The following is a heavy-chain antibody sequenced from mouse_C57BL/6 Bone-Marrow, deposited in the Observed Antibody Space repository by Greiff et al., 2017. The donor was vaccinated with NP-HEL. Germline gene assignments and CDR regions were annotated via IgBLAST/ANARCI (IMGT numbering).Heavy chain of an antibody. CDR1: GYTFTSYW. D-gene: IGHD2-2*01. CDR3: ARGLLWLRRRDYYAMDY. J-gene: IGHJ4*01. Sequence: QVQLQQPGAELVKPGASVKLSCKASGYTFTSYWMNWVRQRPGHGLEWIGMIHPNSGSTNYTEKFKSKATLTVDKSSSTAYMQLSSLTSEDSAVYYCARGLLWLRRRDYYAMDYWGQGTSVTVSS. V-gene: IGHV1-64*01. CDR2: IHPNSGST.